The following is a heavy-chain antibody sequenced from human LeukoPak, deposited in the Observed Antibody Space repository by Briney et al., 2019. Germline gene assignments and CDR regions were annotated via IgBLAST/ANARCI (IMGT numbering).Heavy chain of an antibody. J-gene: IGHJ6*03. CDR1: GYTFTSYD. V-gene: IGHV1-8*01. CDR2: MNPNSGNT. D-gene: IGHD3-10*01. CDR3: AIRYGSGEKYYYYYYMDV. Sequence: ASVKVSCKASGYTFTSYDINWVRQATGQGLEWMGWMNPNSGNTGYAQKFQGRVTMTRNTSISTAYMELSSLKSEDTAVYYCAIRYGSGEKYYYYYYMDVWGKGTTVTVSS.